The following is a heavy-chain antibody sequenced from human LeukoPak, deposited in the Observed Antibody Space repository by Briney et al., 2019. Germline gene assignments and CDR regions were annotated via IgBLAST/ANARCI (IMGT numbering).Heavy chain of an antibody. V-gene: IGHV3-30-3*01. CDR1: GFTFSSYA. Sequence: GGSLRLSCAASGFTFSSYAMHWVRQAPGKGLEWVASNKYYADSVKGRFTISRDNSKNTLYLQMNSLRAEDTAVYYCARHRRGGVGATEDAFDIWGQGTMVTVSS. J-gene: IGHJ3*02. CDR3: ARHRRGGVGATEDAFDI. CDR2: NK. D-gene: IGHD1-26*01.